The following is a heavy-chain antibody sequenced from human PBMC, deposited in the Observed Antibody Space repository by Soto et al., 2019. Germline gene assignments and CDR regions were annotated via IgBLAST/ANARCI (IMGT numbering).Heavy chain of an antibody. CDR1: GFTFSSYG. CDR2: IWYDGSNK. J-gene: IGHJ6*02. Sequence: GGSLRLSCAASGFTFSSYGVHWVRQAPGKGLEWVAVIWYDGSNKYYADSVKGRFTISRDNSKNTLYLQMNSLRAEDTAVYYCARSPLGITFGGVIVKVYYGMDVWGQGTTVTVSS. V-gene: IGHV3-33*01. CDR3: ARSPLGITFGGVIVKVYYGMDV. D-gene: IGHD3-16*02.